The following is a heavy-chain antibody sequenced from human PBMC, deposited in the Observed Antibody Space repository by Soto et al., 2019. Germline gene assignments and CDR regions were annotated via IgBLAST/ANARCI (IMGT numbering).Heavy chain of an antibody. V-gene: IGHV1-69*06. J-gene: IGHJ6*02. Sequence: SSVKFSCKASGGTFSSYAISWVRQAPGQGLDWMGGIIPIFGTANYAQKFQGRVTITADKSTSTAYMELSSLRSEDTAVYYCAKSYYDFWSGYYPYNYYGMDVWGRGTTLTV. CDR2: IIPIFGTA. CDR3: AKSYYDFWSGYYPYNYYGMDV. CDR1: GGTFSSYA. D-gene: IGHD3-3*01.